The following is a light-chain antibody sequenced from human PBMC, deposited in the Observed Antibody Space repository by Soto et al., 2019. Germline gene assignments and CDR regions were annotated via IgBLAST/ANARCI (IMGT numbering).Light chain of an antibody. Sequence: DIQMTQSPSSLSASVVDRVPITCRASQGISNYLAWYQQKPGKVPRLLIYAESTLRSGVPYRFSGSGSGTDLDLTVTRLQPEDAATYYCQRYDSNPFTFGQGTRLEIK. CDR2: AES. V-gene: IGKV1-27*01. CDR1: QGISNY. CDR3: QRYDSNPFT. J-gene: IGKJ5*01.